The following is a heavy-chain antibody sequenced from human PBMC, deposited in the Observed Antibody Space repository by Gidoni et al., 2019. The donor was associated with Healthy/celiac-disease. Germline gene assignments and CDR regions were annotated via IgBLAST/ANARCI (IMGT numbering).Heavy chain of an antibody. J-gene: IGHJ5*02. V-gene: IGHV3-33*01. CDR1: GFTFSSYG. CDR2: IWYDGSNK. CDR3: ARGGGAMVT. D-gene: IGHD5-18*01. Sequence: QVQLVESGGGVVQPGRSLRLSCAASGFTFSSYGMHWVRQAPGKGLEWVAVIWYDGSNKYYADSVKGRFTISRDNSKNTLYLQMNSLRAEDTAVYYCARGGGAMVTWGQGTLVTVSS.